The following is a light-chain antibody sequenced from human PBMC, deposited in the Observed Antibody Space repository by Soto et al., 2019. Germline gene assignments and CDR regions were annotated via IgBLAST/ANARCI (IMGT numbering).Light chain of an antibody. CDR2: DAS. CDR3: QQRSNWPPWT. V-gene: IGKV3-11*01. Sequence: EIVLTQSPSTLSVSPGERATLSCRASQSVSSYLAWYQQKPGQAPRLLIYDASNRATGIPARFSGSGSGTDFTLTISSLEPEDFAVYYCQQRSNWPPWTFGQGTKVEI. CDR1: QSVSSY. J-gene: IGKJ1*01.